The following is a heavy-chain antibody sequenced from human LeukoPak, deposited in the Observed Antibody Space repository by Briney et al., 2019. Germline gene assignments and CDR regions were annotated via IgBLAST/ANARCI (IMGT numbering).Heavy chain of an antibody. CDR2: ISGYNGNT. Sequence: PGASVKVTCKASGYTFTNYGLSWVRQAPGQGLEWMGWISGYNGNTNYAQKFQGRVTMTTDTSTSTAYLELRSLRFDDTAVYYCERRSRIPTIRGVDAFDIWGQGTMVTVSS. CDR3: ERRSRIPTIRGVDAFDI. V-gene: IGHV1-18*01. J-gene: IGHJ3*02. CDR1: GYTFTNYG. D-gene: IGHD3-10*01.